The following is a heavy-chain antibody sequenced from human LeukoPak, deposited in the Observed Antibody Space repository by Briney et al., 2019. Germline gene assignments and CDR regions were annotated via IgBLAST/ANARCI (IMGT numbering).Heavy chain of an antibody. CDR3: ARMIRDYGDSNWFDP. CDR1: GFIFSNYA. J-gene: IGHJ5*02. D-gene: IGHD4-17*01. V-gene: IGHV3-23*01. CDR2: ISGSGGTT. Sequence: GGSLRLSCAASGFIFSNYAMSWVRQAPGKGLEWVSAISGSGGTTYYANSVKGRFTFSRDNSKNTLYLQMNSLRAEDTAIYYCARMIRDYGDSNWFDPWGQGTLVTVSS.